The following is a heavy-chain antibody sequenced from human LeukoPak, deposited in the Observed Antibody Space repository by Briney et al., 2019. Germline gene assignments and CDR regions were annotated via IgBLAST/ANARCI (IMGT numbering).Heavy chain of an antibody. CDR2: ISSSGSTI. CDR3: ARDGLLWFGELLGGDY. Sequence: PGGSLRLSCAASGFTFSSYEMNWVRQAPGKGLEWVSYISSSGSTIYYADSVKGRFTISRDNAKNSLYLQRNSLRAEDTAVYYCARDGLLWFGELLGGDYWGQGTLVTVSS. CDR1: GFTFSSYE. D-gene: IGHD3-10*01. J-gene: IGHJ4*02. V-gene: IGHV3-48*03.